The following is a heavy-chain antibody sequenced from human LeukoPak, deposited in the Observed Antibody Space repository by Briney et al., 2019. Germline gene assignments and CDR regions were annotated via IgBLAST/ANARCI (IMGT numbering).Heavy chain of an antibody. CDR3: ARDLSSTSNWELDY. V-gene: IGHV1-2*06. Sequence: ASVKVSCKASGYTLTGYFMHWVRQAPGQGLEWMGRINPNSGGTNYAQDFQGRVTMTRDTSINTAYMELSRPTSDDTAVYYCARDLSSTSNWELDYWGQGTLVTVSS. J-gene: IGHJ4*02. CDR1: GYTLTGYF. D-gene: IGHD1-26*01. CDR2: INPNSGGT.